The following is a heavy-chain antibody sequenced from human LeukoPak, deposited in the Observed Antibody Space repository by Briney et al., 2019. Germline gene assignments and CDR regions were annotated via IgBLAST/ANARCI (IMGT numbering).Heavy chain of an antibody. V-gene: IGHV3-73*01. CDR3: TRRDFSGNLGYENHHYMDV. D-gene: IGHD5-12*01. CDR2: IRSKANSSAT. J-gene: IGHJ6*03. CDR1: GFTFSNAW. Sequence: GGSLRLSCAASGFTFSNAWMSWVRQASGKGLEWVGRIRSKANSSATAYAASVKGRFTVSRDDSKNTAYLQMNSLKTEDTAVYYCTRRDFSGNLGYENHHYMDVWGKGTTVTVSS.